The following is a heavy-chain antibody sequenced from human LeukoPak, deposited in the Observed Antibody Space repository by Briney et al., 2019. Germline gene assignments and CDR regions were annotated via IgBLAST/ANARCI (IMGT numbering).Heavy chain of an antibody. Sequence: GGSLRLSCAASGITFSSYAVHWVRQAPGKGLEWVAVISYDGSNKYYADSVKGRFTISRDNSKNTLYLQMNSLRAEDTAVYYCAKDRSRLYYYYGMDVWGQGTTVTVSS. J-gene: IGHJ6*02. CDR3: AKDRSRLYYYYGMDV. V-gene: IGHV3-30*18. D-gene: IGHD2/OR15-2a*01. CDR2: ISYDGSNK. CDR1: GITFSSYA.